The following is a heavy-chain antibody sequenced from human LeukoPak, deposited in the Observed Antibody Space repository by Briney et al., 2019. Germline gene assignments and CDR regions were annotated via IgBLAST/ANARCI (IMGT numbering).Heavy chain of an antibody. V-gene: IGHV4-59*08. CDR1: FGSLKKYY. CDR2: IYYSGST. Sequence: SETLSLTCTISFGSLKKYYWTWVRQPPGKGLEWIGYIYYSGSTNYNPSLKSRLTISIDTSENQFSLKLSSVTAADTAVYYCAREYSSSSGRRAFDIWGQGTMVTVSS. J-gene: IGHJ3*02. D-gene: IGHD6-6*01. CDR3: AREYSSSSGRRAFDI.